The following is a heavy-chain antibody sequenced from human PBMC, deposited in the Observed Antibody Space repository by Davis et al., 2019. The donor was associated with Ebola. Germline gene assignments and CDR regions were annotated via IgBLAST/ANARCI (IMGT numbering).Heavy chain of an antibody. V-gene: IGHV5-51*01. CDR1: GYSFTNYW. CDR3: ARREGYCISTSCPNWFDP. D-gene: IGHD2-2*01. Sequence: GESLKISCKGSGYSFTNYWIAWVRQMPGKVPEWMGIIYSGDSDTRYSPSFEGQVTISVDRSISTAHLQWSSLKASDTAMYYCARREGYCISTSCPNWFDPWGQGTLVTVSS. J-gene: IGHJ5*02. CDR2: IYSGDSDT.